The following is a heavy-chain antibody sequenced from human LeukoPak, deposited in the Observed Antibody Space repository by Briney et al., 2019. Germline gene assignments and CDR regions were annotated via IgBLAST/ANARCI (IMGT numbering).Heavy chain of an antibody. D-gene: IGHD1-1*01. V-gene: IGHV1-3*01. J-gene: IGHJ6*02. CDR1: GYTFTSYA. Sequence: GASVKVSCKASGYTFTSYAMHWVRQAPGQRLEWMGWINAGNGNTKYSQKFQGRVTITRDTSASTAYMELSSLRSEDTAVYYCARESGTIFGMDVWGQGTTVTVSS. CDR2: INAGNGNT. CDR3: ARESGTIFGMDV.